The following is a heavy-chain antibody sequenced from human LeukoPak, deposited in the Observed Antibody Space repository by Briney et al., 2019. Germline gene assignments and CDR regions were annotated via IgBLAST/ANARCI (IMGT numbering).Heavy chain of an antibody. Sequence: SETLSLTCTVSGGSVNSGNYYWTWIRQPAGKGLEWIGRIYTSGSTNYNPSLKSRVTISIDTSKNQFSLKLSSVTAADTAVYYCAGTPNWFDPWGQGTLVTVSS. V-gene: IGHV4-61*10. J-gene: IGHJ5*02. D-gene: IGHD2-15*01. CDR3: AGTPNWFDP. CDR1: GGSVNSGNYY. CDR2: IYTSGST.